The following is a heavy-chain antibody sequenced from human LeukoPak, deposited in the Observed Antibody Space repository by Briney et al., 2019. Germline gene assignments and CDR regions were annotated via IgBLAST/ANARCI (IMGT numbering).Heavy chain of an antibody. V-gene: IGHV5-51*01. CDR1: GYSFTSYW. CDR2: IYPGDSDT. J-gene: IGHJ4*02. D-gene: IGHD1-26*01. Sequence: GESLKISCKGSGYSFTSYWIGWVRQMPGKGLEWMGIIYPGDSDTRYSPSFQGQVTISADKSISTAYLQWSSLKASDTAMYYCARTPSGSYRRGYLDYWGQGTLVTVSS. CDR3: ARTPSGSYRRGYLDY.